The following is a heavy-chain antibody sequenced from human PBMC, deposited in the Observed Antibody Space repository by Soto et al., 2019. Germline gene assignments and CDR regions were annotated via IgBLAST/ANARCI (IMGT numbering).Heavy chain of an antibody. CDR1: GYTFTSYD. D-gene: IGHD3-16*01. Sequence: VASVKVSCKASGYTFTSYDINWVRQHTGQGLEWMGWMNPNSGNKGYAQKVQGRVTMTRNTSISTAYMELSSLRSEDTALYYCASWGLSGTTIDYWGQGTLVTVSS. J-gene: IGHJ4*02. CDR3: ASWGLSGTTIDY. CDR2: MNPNSGNK. V-gene: IGHV1-8*02.